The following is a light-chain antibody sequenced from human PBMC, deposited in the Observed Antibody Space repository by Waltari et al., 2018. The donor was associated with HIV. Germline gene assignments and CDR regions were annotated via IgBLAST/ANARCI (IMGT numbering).Light chain of an antibody. CDR1: QSLLRGNGYNY. V-gene: IGKV2-28*01. Sequence: DIVMTQSPLSLPVTPGEPASISCRSSQSLLRGNGYNYLHWYLQKPGQSPQLLIYLGSNRASGVPDRFTGSGSGTYFTLKITRVEAEDVGVYFCMQALQTPTFGGGTKVEI. CDR3: MQALQTPT. CDR2: LGS. J-gene: IGKJ4*01.